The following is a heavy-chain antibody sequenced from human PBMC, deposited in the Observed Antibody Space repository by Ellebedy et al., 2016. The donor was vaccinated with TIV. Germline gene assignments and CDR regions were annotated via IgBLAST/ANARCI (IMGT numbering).Heavy chain of an antibody. CDR3: ARASMEWLLYGGFDY. V-gene: IGHV3-30*03. D-gene: IGHD3-3*01. CDR2: ISYDGSNK. CDR1: GFTFSSYG. J-gene: IGHJ4*02. Sequence: GGSLRLXXAASGFTFSSYGMHWVRQAPGKGLEWVAVISYDGSNKYYADSVKGRFTISRDNSKNTLYLQMNSLRAEDTAVYYCARASMEWLLYGGFDYWGQGTLVTVSS.